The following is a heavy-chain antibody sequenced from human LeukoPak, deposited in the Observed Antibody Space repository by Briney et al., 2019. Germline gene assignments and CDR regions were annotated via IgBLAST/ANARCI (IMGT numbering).Heavy chain of an antibody. CDR2: IKGDGIEK. CDR3: ARARITMVRGPVPDAFDI. CDR1: GFTISSHW. D-gene: IGHD3-10*01. Sequence: GGSLRLSCAASGFTISSHWMSWVRQAPGKGLEWIAMIKGDGIEKYYVDSVKGRFTISRDNAKNSLYLQMSSLRAEDTAVYYCARARITMVRGPVPDAFDIWGQGTMVTVSS. V-gene: IGHV3-7*04. J-gene: IGHJ3*02.